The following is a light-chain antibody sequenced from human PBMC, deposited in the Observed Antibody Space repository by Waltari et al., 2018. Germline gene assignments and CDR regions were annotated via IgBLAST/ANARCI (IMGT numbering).Light chain of an antibody. CDR1: SSDVGDYNY. CDR2: GVS. Sequence: QSALTQSPPASGSPGQSVTISCTGISSDVGDYNYASWYQQHPGKAPKVMSYGVSKRPSGVPDRFSGSKSGNTASLTVSGLQAEDEADYYCSSYAGSNNFVVFGGGTKLTVL. V-gene: IGLV2-8*01. CDR3: SSYAGSNNFVV. J-gene: IGLJ2*01.